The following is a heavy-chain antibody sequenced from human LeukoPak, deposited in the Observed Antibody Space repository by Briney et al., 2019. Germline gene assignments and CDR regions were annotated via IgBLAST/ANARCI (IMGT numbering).Heavy chain of an antibody. CDR1: GGSISSGGYY. CDR2: IYYSGST. J-gene: IGHJ4*02. CDR3: ARESDYDSSGQGRVDY. V-gene: IGHV4-31*03. D-gene: IGHD3-22*01. Sequence: SQTLSLTCTVSGGSISSGGYYWSWIRQHPGKGLEWIGYIYYSGSTYYSPSLKSRVTISVDTSKNQFSLKLSSVTAADTAVYYCARESDYDSSGQGRVDYWGQGTLVTVSS.